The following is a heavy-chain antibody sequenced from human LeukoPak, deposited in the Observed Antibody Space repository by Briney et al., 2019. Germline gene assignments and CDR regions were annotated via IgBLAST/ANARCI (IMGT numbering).Heavy chain of an antibody. D-gene: IGHD3-10*01. Sequence: GGSLRLSCAASGFTFGSYSMNWVRQAPGKGLEWVAFIRYDGSNKYYADSVKGRFTISRDNSKNTLYLQMNSLRAEDTAVYYCATTGYGSGMEGAFDIWGQGTMVTVSS. CDR3: ATTGYGSGMEGAFDI. J-gene: IGHJ3*02. CDR1: GFTFGSYS. CDR2: IRYDGSNK. V-gene: IGHV3-30*02.